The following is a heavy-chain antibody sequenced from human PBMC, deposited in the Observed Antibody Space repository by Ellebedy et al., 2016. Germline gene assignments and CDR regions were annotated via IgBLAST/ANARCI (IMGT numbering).Heavy chain of an antibody. CDR1: GYTFTSHA. Sequence: ASVKVSCKASGYTFTSHAMNWVRQAPGQGPEWMGWINTNTGNPTYAHGFTGRFVFSLDTSVSTAYLQISSLKAEDTAVYYCARALSCRGGSCYPVVSWFDPWGQGTLVTVSS. D-gene: IGHD2-15*01. CDR2: INTNTGNP. CDR3: ARALSCRGGSCYPVVSWFDP. V-gene: IGHV7-4-1*02. J-gene: IGHJ5*02.